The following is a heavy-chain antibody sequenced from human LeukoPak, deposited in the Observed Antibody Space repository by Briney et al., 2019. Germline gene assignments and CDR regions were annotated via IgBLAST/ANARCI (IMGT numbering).Heavy chain of an antibody. J-gene: IGHJ4*02. CDR1: GYTFTSYA. V-gene: IGHV1-3*01. D-gene: IGHD3-9*01. CDR3: AREIYDILTGYYYTYFDY. Sequence: GASVKVSCKASGYTFTSYAMHWVRQAPGQRLEWMGWINAGNGNTKYSQKFQGRVTITRDTSASTAYMELSSLRSEDTAVYYCAREIYDILTGYYYTYFDYWGQGTLVTVSS. CDR2: INAGNGNT.